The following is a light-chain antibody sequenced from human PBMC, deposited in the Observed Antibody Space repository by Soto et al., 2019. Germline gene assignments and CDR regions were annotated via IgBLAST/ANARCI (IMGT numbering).Light chain of an antibody. CDR1: QSVSSY. CDR3: QQRSNWPRYT. V-gene: IGKV3-11*01. CDR2: DAS. Sequence: EIVLTQSPATLSLSPGERATLSCRASQSVSSYLAWYQQKPGQAPRLLIYDASNRATGIPARFSGSGSGTDVPHTISSLEPEDCAVYYCQQRSNWPRYTFGQGTKLEIK. J-gene: IGKJ2*01.